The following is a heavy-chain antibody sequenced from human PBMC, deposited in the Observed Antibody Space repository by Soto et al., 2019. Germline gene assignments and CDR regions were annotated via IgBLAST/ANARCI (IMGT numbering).Heavy chain of an antibody. D-gene: IGHD4-17*01. CDR2: INPSGST. Sequence: QVHLQQWGAGLLKPSETLSLTCAVYGGSLSGYYWSWIRQPPGKGLEWIGEINPSGSTNYTPSLKSRVTMSGDKPKNQFSLKLISVTAADTAVYYCARGRDGGAANWGQGTLVTVSS. J-gene: IGHJ4*02. CDR1: GGSLSGYY. V-gene: IGHV4-34*01. CDR3: ARGRDGGAAN.